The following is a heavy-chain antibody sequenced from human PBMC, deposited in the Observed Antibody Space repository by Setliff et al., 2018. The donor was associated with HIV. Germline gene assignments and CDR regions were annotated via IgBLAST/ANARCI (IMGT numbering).Heavy chain of an antibody. J-gene: IGHJ4*02. D-gene: IGHD1-26*01. Sequence: LTCAVYGGSFSGHYWSWIRQSPGKGLEWVSYISSSGSTIYYADSVKGRFTISRDNAKNSLYLQMNSLRADDTAVYYCARVEVGATPGYWGPGTLVTVSS. CDR2: ISSSGSTI. CDR3: ARVEVGATPGY. CDR1: GGSFSGHY. V-gene: IGHV3-11*04.